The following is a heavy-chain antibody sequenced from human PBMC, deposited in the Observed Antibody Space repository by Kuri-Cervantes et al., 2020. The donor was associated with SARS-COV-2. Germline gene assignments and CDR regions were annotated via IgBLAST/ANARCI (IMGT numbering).Heavy chain of an antibody. CDR3: ARVDYGYDSSGYFDY. J-gene: IGHJ4*02. Sequence: SLKISCAASGFTFDDYAMHWVRQAPGKGLEWVSGISWNSGSIGYADSVKGRFTISRDNAKNSLYLQMNSLRAEDTAVYYCARVDYGYDSSGYFDYWGQGTLVTVSS. D-gene: IGHD3-22*01. V-gene: IGHV3-9*01. CDR1: GFTFDDYA. CDR2: ISWNSGSI.